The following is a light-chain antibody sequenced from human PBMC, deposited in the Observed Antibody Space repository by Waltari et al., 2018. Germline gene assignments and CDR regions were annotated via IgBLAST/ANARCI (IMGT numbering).Light chain of an antibody. Sequence: QSALTHPASVSGSPGPSIPIPCPGGRRDVGSYNLVPWYQPSPGNAPKLLIYEVTQRPSGVSPRFSGSKSGNTASLTISGLQAEDEAHYFCSSYANFGDTLMFGGGTKLTVL. J-gene: IGLJ3*02. V-gene: IGLV2-23*02. CDR3: SSYANFGDTLM. CDR1: RRDVGSYNL. CDR2: EVT.